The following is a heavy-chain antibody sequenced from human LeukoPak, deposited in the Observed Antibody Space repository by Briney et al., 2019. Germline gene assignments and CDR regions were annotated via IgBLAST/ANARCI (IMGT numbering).Heavy chain of an antibody. CDR1: GYSISSGYY. Sequence: SETLSLTCTVSGYSISSGYYWGWIRQPPGKGPEWIGSIYHSGSTYYNPSLKSRVTMSVDTSKNQFSLKLSSVTAADTAVYYCARSILWFGELWPNWFDPWGQGTLVTVSS. CDR3: ARSILWFGELWPNWFDP. J-gene: IGHJ5*02. D-gene: IGHD3-10*01. CDR2: IYHSGST. V-gene: IGHV4-38-2*02.